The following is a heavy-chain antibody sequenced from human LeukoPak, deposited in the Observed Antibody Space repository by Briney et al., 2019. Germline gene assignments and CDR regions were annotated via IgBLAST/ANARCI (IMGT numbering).Heavy chain of an antibody. J-gene: IGHJ4*02. V-gene: IGHV3-7*01. CDR2: IKQDGSEK. CDR3: ARDRRSQGHSYFDY. CDR1: GFTFSSYW. Sequence: GGSLRLSCAASGFTFSSYWMSWVRQAPGKGLEWVANIKQDGSEKYYVDSVKGRFTISRDNAKNSLYLQMNSLGAEDTAVYYCARDRRSQGHSYFDYWGQGTLVTVSS. D-gene: IGHD1-26*01.